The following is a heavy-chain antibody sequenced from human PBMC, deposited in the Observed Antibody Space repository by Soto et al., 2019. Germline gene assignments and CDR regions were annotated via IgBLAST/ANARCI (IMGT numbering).Heavy chain of an antibody. J-gene: IGHJ6*02. Sequence: VQLLESGGGLVQPGGSLRLSCAASGFTFSSYAMHWVRQAPGKGLEWVAVISYDGSNKYYADSVKGRFTISRDNSKNTLYLQMNSLRAEDTAVYYCARDGPNCSGGSCYSNYYYYGMDVWGQGTTVTVSS. V-gene: IGHV3-30-3*01. CDR2: ISYDGSNK. D-gene: IGHD2-15*01. CDR3: ARDGPNCSGGSCYSNYYYYGMDV. CDR1: GFTFSSYA.